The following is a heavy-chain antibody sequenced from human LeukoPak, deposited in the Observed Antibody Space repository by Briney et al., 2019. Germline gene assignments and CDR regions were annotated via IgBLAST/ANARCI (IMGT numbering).Heavy chain of an antibody. CDR2: ISAYNGNT. CDR1: GYTFTSYG. Sequence: ASVKVSCKASGYTFTSYGIRWVRQAPGQGLEWMGWISAYNGNTNYAQKLQGRVTMTTDTSTSTAYMELRSLRSDDTAVYYCARDLADIVATSTYYFDYWGQGTLVTVSS. V-gene: IGHV1-18*01. CDR3: ARDLADIVATSTYYFDY. D-gene: IGHD5-12*01. J-gene: IGHJ4*02.